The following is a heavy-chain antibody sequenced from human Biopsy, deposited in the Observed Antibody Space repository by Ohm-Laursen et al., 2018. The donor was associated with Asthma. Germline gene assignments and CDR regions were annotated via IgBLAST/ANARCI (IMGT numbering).Heavy chain of an antibody. V-gene: IGHV3-48*02. CDR1: GFTFSGYA. J-gene: IGHJ6*02. CDR2: ITGSGSTI. D-gene: IGHD4-11*01. CDR3: ALKYRNSVFPEYGMDV. Sequence: SLRLSCTASGFTFSGYAFNWVRQAPGKGLEWVSYITGSGSTIYYAGSVKGRFTLSRDNAKNSLYLQMNSLRDEDTAVYYCALKYRNSVFPEYGMDVWGQGTTVTVS.